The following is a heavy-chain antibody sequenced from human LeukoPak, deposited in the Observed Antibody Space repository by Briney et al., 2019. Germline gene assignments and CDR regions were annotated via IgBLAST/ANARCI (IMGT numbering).Heavy chain of an antibody. J-gene: IGHJ4*02. D-gene: IGHD5-18*01. V-gene: IGHV3-15*01. CDR2: IKGKTDGGTT. Sequence: GGSLRLSCAASGFTFSNACMSWVRQAPGKGLEWVGHIKGKTDGGTTDYAAPVQGRFTISRDDSRNTLVLQMNSLKTEDTAVYYCTTGTWIQLWLADYWGQGTLVTVSS. CDR1: GFTFSNAC. CDR3: TTGTWIQLWLADY.